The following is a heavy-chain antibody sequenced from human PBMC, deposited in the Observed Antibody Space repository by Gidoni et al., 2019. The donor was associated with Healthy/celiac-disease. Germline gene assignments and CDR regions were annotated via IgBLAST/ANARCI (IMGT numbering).Heavy chain of an antibody. J-gene: IGHJ3*02. CDR1: GFTFRSYA. D-gene: IGHD2-2*01. V-gene: IGHV3-23*01. Sequence: EVQLLESGGGLVQPGGSLSLSCSASGFTFRSYAMSWGRQAPGKGLEWVSAISGSGGSTYYADSVKGRFTISRDNSKNTLYLQMNSLRAEDTAVYYCAKVADIVVVPAAMYDAFDIWGQGTMVTVSS. CDR3: AKVADIVVVPAAMYDAFDI. CDR2: ISGSGGST.